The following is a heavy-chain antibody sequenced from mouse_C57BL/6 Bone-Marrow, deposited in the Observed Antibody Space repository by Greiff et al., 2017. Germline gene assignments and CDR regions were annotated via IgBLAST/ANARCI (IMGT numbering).Heavy chain of an antibody. CDR2: INPYNGDT. J-gene: IGHJ2*01. Sequence: EVQLQQSGPELVKPGDSVKISCKASGYSFTGYFMNWVMQSHGKSLEWIGRINPYNGDTFYNQKFKGKATLTVDKSSSTAHMELRSLTSEDSAVYYCARSTMLTAYYFDYWGQGTTLTVSS. D-gene: IGHD2-2*01. CDR1: GYSFTGYF. V-gene: IGHV1-20*01. CDR3: ARSTMLTAYYFDY.